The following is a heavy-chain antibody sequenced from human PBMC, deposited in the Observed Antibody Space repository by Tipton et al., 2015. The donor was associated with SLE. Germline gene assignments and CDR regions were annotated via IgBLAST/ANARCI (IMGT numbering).Heavy chain of an antibody. CDR3: ARGSYYDY. V-gene: IGHV1-18*01. Sequence: QLVQSGPEVKKPGASVKVSCKASGYTFTTYGISWVRQAPGQGLEWMGWIDPYNGDTKVAQKFQGRVTMTTDTSTTTGYMELRSLRSDDTAVYYCARGSYYDYWGQGTLVTVSS. J-gene: IGHJ4*02. CDR1: GYTFTTYG. CDR2: IDPYNGDT. D-gene: IGHD3-10*01.